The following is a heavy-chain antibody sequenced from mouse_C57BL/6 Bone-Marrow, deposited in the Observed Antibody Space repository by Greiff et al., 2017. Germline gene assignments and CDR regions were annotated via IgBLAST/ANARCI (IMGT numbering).Heavy chain of an antibody. J-gene: IGHJ4*01. Sequence: QVQLKESGPGLVAPSQSLSNTCTVSGFSLTSYGVHWVRQPPGKGLEWLVVIWSDGSTTYNSALKSRLSISKDNSKSQVFLKMNSLQTDDTAMYYCARHEAYYSNYVGYAMDYWGQGTSVTVSS. CDR1: GFSLTSYG. V-gene: IGHV2-6-1*01. D-gene: IGHD2-5*01. CDR3: ARHEAYYSNYVGYAMDY. CDR2: IWSDGST.